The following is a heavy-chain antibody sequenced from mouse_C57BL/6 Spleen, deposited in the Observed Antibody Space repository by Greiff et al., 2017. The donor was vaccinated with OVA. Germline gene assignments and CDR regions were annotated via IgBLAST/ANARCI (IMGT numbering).Heavy chain of an antibody. CDR1: GFNIKDDY. CDR3: TNYGGAMDY. J-gene: IGHJ4*01. CDR2: IDPENGDT. D-gene: IGHD1-1*02. Sequence: VQLQQSGAELVRPGASVKLSCTASGFNIKDDYMHWVKQRPEQGLEWIGWIDPENGDTEYASKFQGKANITADTSSNTAYLQLSSLTSEDTAVYYCTNYGGAMDYWGQGTSVTVSS. V-gene: IGHV14-4*01.